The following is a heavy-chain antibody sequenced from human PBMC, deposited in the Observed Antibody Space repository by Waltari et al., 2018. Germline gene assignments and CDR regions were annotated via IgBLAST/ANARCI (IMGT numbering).Heavy chain of an antibody. Sequence: QVQLVQSGAEVKKPGSSVKVSCKASGGTFSSYAISWVRQAPGQGLEWMGGIIPIFGTANYAQKFQGRVTITADESTSTAYMELSSLRSEDTAVCYCAREKEYSSGWTAIPPPYYFDYWGQGTLVTVSS. CDR1: GGTFSSYA. CDR3: AREKEYSSGWTAIPPPYYFDY. J-gene: IGHJ4*02. D-gene: IGHD6-19*01. CDR2: IIPIFGTA. V-gene: IGHV1-69*13.